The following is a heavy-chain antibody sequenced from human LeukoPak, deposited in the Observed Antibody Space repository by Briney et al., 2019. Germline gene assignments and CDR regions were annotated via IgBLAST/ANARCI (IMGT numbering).Heavy chain of an antibody. J-gene: IGHJ6*04. CDR1: GFTFSSYS. D-gene: IGHD6-13*01. CDR3: ARGSSSWRVRGEPLLLLGHPPDV. V-gene: IGHV3-21*01. Sequence: PGGSLRLSCAASGFTFSSYSMNWVRQAPGKGLEWVSSISSSSSYIYYADSVKGRFTISRDNAKNSLYLQMNSLRAEDTAVYYCARGSSSWRVRGEPLLLLGHPPDVWGKGTTVTVSS. CDR2: ISSSSSYI.